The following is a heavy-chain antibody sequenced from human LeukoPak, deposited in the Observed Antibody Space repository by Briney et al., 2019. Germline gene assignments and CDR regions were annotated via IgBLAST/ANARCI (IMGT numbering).Heavy chain of an antibody. D-gene: IGHD3-22*01. CDR3: AKDDSSGYFRFDY. CDR2: ISGSGDST. V-gene: IGHV3-23*01. CDR1: GFTFSSNA. J-gene: IGHJ4*02. Sequence: GGSLRLSCAASGFTFSSNAMSWVRQAPGEGLEWVSGISGSGDSTYYADSVKGRFTISRDNSKNTLYLQMNSLTAEDTALYYCAKDDSSGYFRFDYWGQGTLVTVSS.